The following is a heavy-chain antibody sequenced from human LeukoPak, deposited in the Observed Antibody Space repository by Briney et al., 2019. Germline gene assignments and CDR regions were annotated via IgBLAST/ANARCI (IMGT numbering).Heavy chain of an antibody. CDR3: ARDRQPLRFSGDAFDI. D-gene: IGHD2-21*02. CDR1: GFTFSSYG. CDR2: IWYDGSNK. V-gene: IGHV3-33*01. Sequence: PGGSLRLSCAASGFTFSSYGMHWVRQAPGKGLEWVAVIWYDGSNKYYADSVKGRFTISRDNSKNTLYLQMNSLRAEDTAVYYCARDRQPLRFSGDAFDIWGQGTMVTVSS. J-gene: IGHJ3*02.